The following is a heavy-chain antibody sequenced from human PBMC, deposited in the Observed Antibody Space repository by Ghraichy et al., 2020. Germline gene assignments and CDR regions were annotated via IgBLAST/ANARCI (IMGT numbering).Heavy chain of an antibody. D-gene: IGHD3-3*01. CDR2: ISHGGGA. CDR3: ARGRFLEWFPRGVWFDP. V-gene: IGHV4-34*01. Sequence: SETLSLTCAVFGGSFNDYYWTWIRQSPGKGLEWIGEISHGGGANYKPSLKSRVTISLDTSKKQFSLKLSSVTAADTAVYYCARGRFLEWFPRGVWFDPWGQGTLVTVSS. J-gene: IGHJ5*02. CDR1: GGSFNDYY.